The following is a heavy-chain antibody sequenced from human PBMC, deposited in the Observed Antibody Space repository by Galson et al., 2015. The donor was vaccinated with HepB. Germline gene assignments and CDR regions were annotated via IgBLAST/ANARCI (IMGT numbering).Heavy chain of an antibody. CDR3: AKGWDYAVIWAFDI. V-gene: IGHV3-9*01. J-gene: IGHJ3*02. Sequence: SLRLSCAASGFTFDDYAMHWVRQAPGKGLEWVSGISWNSGSIGYADSVKGRFTISRDNAKNSLYLQMNSLRAEDTALYYCAKGWDYAVIWAFDIWGQGTMVTVPS. CDR2: ISWNSGSI. D-gene: IGHD4-17*01. CDR1: GFTFDDYA.